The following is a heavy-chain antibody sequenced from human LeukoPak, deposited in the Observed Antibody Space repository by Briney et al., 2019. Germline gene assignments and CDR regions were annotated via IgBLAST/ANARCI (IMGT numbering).Heavy chain of an antibody. CDR2: IYYSGST. CDR3: ARGSRAVAGTTFFDY. Sequence: SETLSLTCTVSGCSISGYYWSWIRQPPGKGLEWIGYIYYSGSTNYNPSLKSRVTISVDTSKNQFSLKLSSVTAADTAVYYCARGSRAVAGTTFFDYWGQGTLVTVSS. D-gene: IGHD6-19*01. V-gene: IGHV4-59*01. CDR1: GCSISGYY. J-gene: IGHJ4*02.